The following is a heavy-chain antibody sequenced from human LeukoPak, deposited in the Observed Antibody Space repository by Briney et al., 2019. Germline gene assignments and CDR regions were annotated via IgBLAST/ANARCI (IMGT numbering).Heavy chain of an antibody. Sequence: GGSLRLSCAASGFTFSSYSMNWVRQAPGKGLEWVSYISSSSSTIYYADSVKGRFTISRDNAKNSLYLQMNSLRDEDTAVYYCAREMYESSGHPFDYWGQGTLVTVSS. CDR3: AREMYESSGHPFDY. D-gene: IGHD3-22*01. CDR1: GFTFSSYS. V-gene: IGHV3-48*02. J-gene: IGHJ4*02. CDR2: ISSSSSTI.